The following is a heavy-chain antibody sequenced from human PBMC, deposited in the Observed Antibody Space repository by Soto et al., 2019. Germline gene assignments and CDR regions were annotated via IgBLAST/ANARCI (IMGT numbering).Heavy chain of an antibody. D-gene: IGHD3-16*02. CDR3: GRIPRYSFPTSDPLDN. V-gene: IGHV1-69*08. J-gene: IGHJ4*02. Sequence: SVKVSCQPSVCTFNPHTFCLVRQVPGPRMEWMGSVLPILWSINYPPEFHGRLSSPADQSSTTGYMELSSLTSQDTATYYCGRIPRYSFPTSDPLDNWGQGTLVTVSS. CDR1: VCTFNPHT. CDR2: VLPILWSI.